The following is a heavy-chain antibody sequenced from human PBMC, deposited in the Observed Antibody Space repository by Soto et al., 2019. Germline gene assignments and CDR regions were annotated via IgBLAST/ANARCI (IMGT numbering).Heavy chain of an antibody. CDR1: GFTFGSRH. Sequence: GCSLRLSCADSGFTFGSRHMAWVRQAPGKGLEWVSAISNDGDYTFYIDSVRGRFTISRDNSNNILHLQMNALRADDTAMYYCAQYSRAEHLGESWGQGTLVTGSS. CDR3: AQYSRAEHLGES. J-gene: IGHJ4*02. D-gene: IGHD1-26*01. CDR2: ISNDGDYT. V-gene: IGHV3-23*01.